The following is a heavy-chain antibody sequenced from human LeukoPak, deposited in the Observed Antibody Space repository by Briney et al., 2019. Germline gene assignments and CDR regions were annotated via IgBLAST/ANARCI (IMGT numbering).Heavy chain of an antibody. V-gene: IGHV1-24*01. CDR2: FDPEDGET. CDR1: GYTLTELS. D-gene: IGHD6-13*01. CDR3: ATPRIEQQLVLDY. J-gene: IGHJ4*02. Sequence: ASAKVSCKVSGYTLTELSMHWVRQAPGKGLEWMGGFDPEDGETIYAQKFQGRVTMTEDTSTDTAYMELSSLRSEDTAVYCCATPRIEQQLVLDYWGQGTLVTVSS.